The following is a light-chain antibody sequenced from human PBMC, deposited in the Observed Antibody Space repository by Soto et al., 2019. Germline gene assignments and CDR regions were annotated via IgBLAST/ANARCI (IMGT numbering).Light chain of an antibody. J-gene: IGLJ2*01. Sequence: QPVLTQSTSASASLGASVKLTCTLSSGHSSYAIAWHQQQPEKGPRYLMKLNSDGSHSKGDGIPDRFSGSSSGAERYLTISSLQYEDEADYYCQTWGTGIYVVFGGGTKLTVL. CDR1: SGHSSYA. CDR2: LNSDGSH. CDR3: QTWGTGIYVV. V-gene: IGLV4-69*01.